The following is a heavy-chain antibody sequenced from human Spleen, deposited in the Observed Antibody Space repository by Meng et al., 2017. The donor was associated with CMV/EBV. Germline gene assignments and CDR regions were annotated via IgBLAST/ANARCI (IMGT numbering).Heavy chain of an antibody. V-gene: IGHV1-69*05. CDR1: GDTFNNHA. CDR2: IIPIFDTA. D-gene: IGHD5-18*01. CDR3: ATAVGTALADFDY. Sequence: SVKVSCKASGDTFNNHAISWVRQAPGQGLERVGGIIPIFDTANYAQKFQGRVTITTDKSTSTAYMELSSLTSEDTAVYYCATAVGTALADFDYWGQGTLVTAPQ. J-gene: IGHJ4*02.